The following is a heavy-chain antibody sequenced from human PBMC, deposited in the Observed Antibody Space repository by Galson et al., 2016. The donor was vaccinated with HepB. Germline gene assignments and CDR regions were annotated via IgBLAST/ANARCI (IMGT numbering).Heavy chain of an antibody. CDR3: RSSEGEEPIDY. V-gene: IGHV3-53*01. Sequence: SLRLSCAASGFIVRSAYMSWVRQAAGKGLEWVSMINSDGSTNYADSVKGRFTISRDNSKNILYLQMNSLRAEDTAKYYCRSSEGEEPIDYWGQGTLVTVSS. J-gene: IGHJ4*02. CDR2: INSDGST. CDR1: GFIVRSAY. D-gene: IGHD3-10*01.